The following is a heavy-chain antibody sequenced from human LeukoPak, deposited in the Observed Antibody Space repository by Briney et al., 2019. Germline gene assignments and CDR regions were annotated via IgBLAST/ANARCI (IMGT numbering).Heavy chain of an antibody. CDR1: GGSFSGYY. V-gene: IGHV3-7*01. CDR2: IKEDGSEK. CDR3: ARRYMDV. Sequence: PSETLSLTCAVYGGSFSGYYWSWVRQAPGKGLEWVANIKEDGSEKYHVDSVKGRFTISRDNAKNSLYLQMNSLRAEDTAVYYCARRYMDVWGKGTTVTVSS. J-gene: IGHJ6*03.